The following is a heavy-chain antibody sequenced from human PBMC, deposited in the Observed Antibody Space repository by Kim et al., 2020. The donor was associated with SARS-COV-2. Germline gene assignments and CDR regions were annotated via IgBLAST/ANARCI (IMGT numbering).Heavy chain of an antibody. V-gene: IGHV4-59*13. CDR2: IYYSGST. D-gene: IGHD2-15*01. CDR1: GGSISSYY. Sequence: SETLSLTCTVSGGSISSYYWSWIRQPPGKGLEWIGYIYYSGSTNYNPSLKSRVTISVDTSKNQFSLKLSSVTAADTAVYYCARGHCSGGSCYSYLEDWY. CDR3: ARGHCSGGSCYSYLEDWY. J-gene: IGHJ2*01.